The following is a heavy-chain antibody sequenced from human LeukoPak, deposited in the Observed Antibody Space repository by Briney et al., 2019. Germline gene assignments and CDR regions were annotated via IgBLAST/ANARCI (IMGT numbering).Heavy chain of an antibody. CDR3: ARDYGSGSYMGPSLDY. D-gene: IGHD3-10*01. Sequence: ASVKVSCKASGGTFSSYAISWVRQAPGQGLEWMGRIIPILGIANYAQKFQGRVTITADKSTSTAYMELSSLRSEDTAVYYCARDYGSGSYMGPSLDYWGQGTLVTVSS. J-gene: IGHJ4*02. V-gene: IGHV1-69*04. CDR1: GGTFSSYA. CDR2: IIPILGIA.